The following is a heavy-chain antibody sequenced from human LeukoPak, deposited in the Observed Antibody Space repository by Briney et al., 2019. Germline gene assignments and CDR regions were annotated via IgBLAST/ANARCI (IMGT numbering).Heavy chain of an antibody. Sequence: GGSLRLSCAASGFTVSNKYMTWVRQAPGKGLEWVSLIYSDGRTYYADSVKGRFTISRDNSKNTVYLQMNNLRGDDTAVYYCAKDISGGDCPDYWGQGTLVTVSS. V-gene: IGHV3-53*05. CDR2: IYSDGRT. CDR3: AKDISGGDCPDY. CDR1: GFTVSNKY. J-gene: IGHJ4*02. D-gene: IGHD2-21*02.